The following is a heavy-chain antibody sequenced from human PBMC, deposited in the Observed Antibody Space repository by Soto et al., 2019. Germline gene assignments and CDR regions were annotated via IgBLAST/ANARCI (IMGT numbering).Heavy chain of an antibody. CDR1: GFTFSGSA. V-gene: IGHV3-73*01. Sequence: GGSLRLSCAASGFTFSGSAMHWFRQASGKGLEWVGRIRSKANSYATAYAASVKGRFTISRDDSKNMAYLQMNSLKTEDTAVYYCLSGPNAFDIWGQGTMVTVSS. CDR2: IRSKANSYAT. CDR3: LSGPNAFDI. J-gene: IGHJ3*02.